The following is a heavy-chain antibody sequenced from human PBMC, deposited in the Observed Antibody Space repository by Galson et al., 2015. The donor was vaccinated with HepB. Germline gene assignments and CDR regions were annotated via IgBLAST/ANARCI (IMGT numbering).Heavy chain of an antibody. D-gene: IGHD3-22*01. CDR3: ARVPWGYYVDY. J-gene: IGHJ4*02. CDR2: INAGNGNT. Sequence: SCKASGYTFTSYAMHWARQAPGQRLEWMGWINAGNGNTKYSQKFQGRVTITRDTSASTAYMELSSLRSEDTAVYYCARVPWGYYVDYWGQGTLVTVSS. V-gene: IGHV1-3*01. CDR1: GYTFTSYA.